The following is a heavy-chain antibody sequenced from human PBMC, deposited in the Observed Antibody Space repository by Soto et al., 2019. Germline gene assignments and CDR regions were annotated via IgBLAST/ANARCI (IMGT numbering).Heavy chain of an antibody. CDR2: IYYSGST. D-gene: IGHD4-4*01. CDR3: ARVTTVTCFEY. V-gene: IGHV4-59*01. CDR1: GDSISSSY. Sequence: SETLSLTCTVSGDSISSSYWSWIRQSPGKGLEWIGYIYYSGSTNYNPSLRSRVTISVDTSKNQFSLKVSSVTAADTAVYYCARVTTVTCFEYWGQGTLVTVSS. J-gene: IGHJ4*02.